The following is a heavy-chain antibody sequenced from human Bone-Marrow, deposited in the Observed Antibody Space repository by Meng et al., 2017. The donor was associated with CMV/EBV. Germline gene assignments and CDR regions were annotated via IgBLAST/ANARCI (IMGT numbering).Heavy chain of an antibody. V-gene: IGHV3-74*01. D-gene: IGHD2-21*01. J-gene: IGHJ6*02. CDR3: ARGPHIVVRKGMDV. Sequence: GGSLRLSCASSGFTFSSYWMHLVRQAPGKGLVWVSRINSDGSSTSYADSVKGRFAISRDNAKNTLYLQMNSLRAEDTAVYYCARGPHIVVRKGMDVWAQGPTVTVSS. CDR1: GFTFSSYW. CDR2: INSDGSST.